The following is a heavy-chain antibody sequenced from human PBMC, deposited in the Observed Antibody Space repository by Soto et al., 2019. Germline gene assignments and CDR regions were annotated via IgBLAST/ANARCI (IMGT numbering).Heavy chain of an antibody. CDR3: AANLDRSGYYSLDY. V-gene: IGHV1-18*01. J-gene: IGHJ4*02. Sequence: ASVKVSCKASGYTFTSYGISWVRQAPGQGLEWMGWISAYNGNTNYAQKLQGRVTMTTDTSTSTAYMELRSLRSDDTAVYYCAANLDRSGYYSLDYWGKGTLVTLSS. D-gene: IGHD3-22*01. CDR1: GYTFTSYG. CDR2: ISAYNGNT.